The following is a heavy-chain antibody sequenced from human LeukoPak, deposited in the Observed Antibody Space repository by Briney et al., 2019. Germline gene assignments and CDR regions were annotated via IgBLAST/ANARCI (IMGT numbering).Heavy chain of an antibody. J-gene: IGHJ4*02. CDR2: IYYTGNK. D-gene: IGHD3-22*01. V-gene: IGHV4-39*02. Sequence: SETLSLTCTVSGDSIISSSYYWDWIRQPPGKGLEWIGSIYYTGNKYTNPSLEGRVTISTDTSRNHFSLKLRSVTAADTAVYYCARLTLGLYDSSGYFDYWGQGSPVTVSS. CDR3: ARLTLGLYDSSGYFDY. CDR1: GDSIISSSYY.